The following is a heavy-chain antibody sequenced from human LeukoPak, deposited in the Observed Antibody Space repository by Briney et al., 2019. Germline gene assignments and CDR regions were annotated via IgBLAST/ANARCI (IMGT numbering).Heavy chain of an antibody. CDR3: VGGSGSRRWVDY. D-gene: IGHD3-10*01. Sequence: PGGSLRLSCAASGFTFSSYGMSWVRQAPGKGLEWVSAISGSGGSTYYADSVKGRSTTSRDNSKNTRYMQKNSPRAEDTGVYYCVGGSGSRRWVDYWGQGTLVTVSS. V-gene: IGHV3-23*01. CDR1: GFTFSSYG. CDR2: ISGSGGST. J-gene: IGHJ4*02.